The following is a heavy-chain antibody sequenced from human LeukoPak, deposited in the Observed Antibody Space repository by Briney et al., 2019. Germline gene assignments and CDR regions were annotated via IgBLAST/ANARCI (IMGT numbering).Heavy chain of an antibody. D-gene: IGHD1-26*01. CDR1: GFTFSSYA. J-gene: IGHJ4*02. CDR2: ISGGNT. Sequence: GGSLRLSCEASGFTFSSYAMSWARQAPGKGLEWVSLISGGNTYYADSVKGRFTISRDNSKNTLYLQMSSLRVEDTAVYYCAKDAPGGSHWPTWGQGTLVTISS. CDR3: AKDAPGGSHWPT. V-gene: IGHV3-23*01.